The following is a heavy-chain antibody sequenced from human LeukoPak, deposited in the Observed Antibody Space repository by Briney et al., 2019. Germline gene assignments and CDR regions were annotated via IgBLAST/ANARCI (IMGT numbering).Heavy chain of an antibody. CDR2: ISSSSSYI. CDR3: ARATAGSPPGMDV. CDR1: GFTFSSYS. J-gene: IGHJ6*02. D-gene: IGHD2-15*01. Sequence: GGSLRLSCAASGFTFSSYSMNWVRQAPGKELEWVSSISSSSSYIYYADSVKGRFTISRDNAKNSLYLQMNSLRAEDTAVYYCARATAGSPPGMDVWGQGTTVTVSS. V-gene: IGHV3-21*01.